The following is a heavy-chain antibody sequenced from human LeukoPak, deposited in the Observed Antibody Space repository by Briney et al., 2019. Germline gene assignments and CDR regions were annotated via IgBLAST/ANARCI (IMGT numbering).Heavy chain of an antibody. CDR3: ARCMSELDYGDYAYYYHMDV. J-gene: IGHJ6*03. CDR2: VYSSTRT. CDR1: GDSLTSGSRY. D-gene: IGHD4-17*01. V-gene: IGHV4-61*09. Sequence: SETLSLTCTVSGDSLTSGSRYWRWVRQPAGSGLVWIGHVYSSTRTTYNPALESRVTISGDTAKNQFSLKLHPVTAADTAVYFCARCMSELDYGDYAYYYHMDVWGKGPTVTVSS.